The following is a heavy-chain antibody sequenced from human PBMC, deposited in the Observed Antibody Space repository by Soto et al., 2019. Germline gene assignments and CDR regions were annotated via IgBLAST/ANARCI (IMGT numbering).Heavy chain of an antibody. CDR3: ARAYGATWYFFGY. CDR2: LFSGGDT. J-gene: IGHJ4*02. D-gene: IGHD6-13*01. V-gene: IGHV3-66*01. Sequence: PRVSLRLSCAASGFTVNTYHVSWVRQAPGKGLEWVAVLFSGGDTKYGDSMKGRVTLSRDNSKNTLYLQMNNLRAEDAAVYYCARAYGATWYFFGYWGQGSMVTVS. CDR1: GFTVNTYH.